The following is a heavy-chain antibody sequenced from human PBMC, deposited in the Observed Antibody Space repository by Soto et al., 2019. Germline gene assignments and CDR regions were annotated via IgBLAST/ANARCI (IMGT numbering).Heavy chain of an antibody. J-gene: IGHJ5*02. D-gene: IGHD1-26*01. V-gene: IGHV4-31*03. CDR1: GGSISSGGYY. CDR3: ARDLVSSVSWFDP. Sequence: SETLSLTCTVSGGSISSGGYYWSWIRQHPGKGLEWIGYIYYSGSTYYNPSLKSRVTISVDTSKNQFSLKLSSVTAADTAVYYCARDLVSSVSWFDPWGQGTLVTVSS. CDR2: IYYSGST.